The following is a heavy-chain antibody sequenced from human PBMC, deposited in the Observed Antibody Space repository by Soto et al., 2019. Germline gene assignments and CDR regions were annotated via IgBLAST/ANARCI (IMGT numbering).Heavy chain of an antibody. CDR2: ISGNGYST. CDR1: GFTFSSYA. D-gene: IGHD2-8*01. Sequence: EARLLESGGTFVQPGGSLRLSCAASGFTFSSYAIHWVRQAPGKGLEWVSTISGNGYSTFYADSVKGRFTVSRDNSKSTGSPQMNRLRAGDSALDYGARAGARLGDSSCPMVFWGRGTTVPVSS. CDR3: ARAGARLGDSSCPMVF. V-gene: IGHV3-23*01. J-gene: IGHJ6*04.